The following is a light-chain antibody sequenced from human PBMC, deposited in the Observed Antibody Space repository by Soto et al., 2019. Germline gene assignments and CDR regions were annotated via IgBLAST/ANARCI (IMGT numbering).Light chain of an antibody. CDR1: QSIRSY. V-gene: IGKV1-39*01. J-gene: IGKJ1*01. CDR3: QQSYSTPPCT. CDR2: DAS. Sequence: DIQLTQSPSSLSASVRDKVTITCRASQSIRSYLNWVQQKPGKAPKLLIYDASSLQTGVPSRFSGSGSGTDFSLTINNLQPEDYATYYCQQSYSTPPCTFGQGTKVEIK.